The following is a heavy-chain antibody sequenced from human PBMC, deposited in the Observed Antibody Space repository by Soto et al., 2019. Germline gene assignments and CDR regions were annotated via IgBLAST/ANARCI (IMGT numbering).Heavy chain of an antibody. V-gene: IGHV4-4*02. D-gene: IGHD6-19*01. J-gene: IGHJ4*02. Sequence: PSETLSLTCDVSGGSIISSNCWILVRQPPGKGLEWIGEIYHSGSTNFNPSLKSRVTISVDKSKNQISLKVSSVTAADTAVYYCARDLDTSGWPDYWGQGILVTVSS. CDR1: GGSIISSNC. CDR2: IYHSGST. CDR3: ARDLDTSGWPDY.